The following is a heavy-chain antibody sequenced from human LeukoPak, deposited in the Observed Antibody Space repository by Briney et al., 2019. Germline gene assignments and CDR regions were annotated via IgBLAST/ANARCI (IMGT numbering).Heavy chain of an antibody. CDR3: ARGQTVPAATDYYYYGMDV. V-gene: IGHV4-4*02. CDR1: GGSISSSNW. J-gene: IGHJ6*04. D-gene: IGHD2-2*01. Sequence: SEALSLTCAVSGGSISSSNWWSWVRQPPGKGLEWIGEIYHSGSTNYNPSLKSRVTISVDKSKNQFSLKLSSVTAADTAVYYCARGQTVPAATDYYYYGMDVWGKGTTVTVSS. CDR2: IYHSGST.